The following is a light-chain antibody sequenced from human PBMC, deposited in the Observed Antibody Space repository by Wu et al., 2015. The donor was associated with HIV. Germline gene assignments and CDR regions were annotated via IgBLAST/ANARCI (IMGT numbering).Light chain of an antibody. CDR3: LQFSLLYPRT. CDR2: CVS. Sequence: IQLTQSPSSLSASVGDRVTITCRASQDLNTYLAWYQQKPGKAPKVLIYCVSTLQSGVPSRFSGSGSGTDFTLTISSLQPEDFATYYCLQFSLLYPRTFGQGTKVEVK. CDR1: QDLNTY. V-gene: IGKV1-9*01. J-gene: IGKJ1*01.